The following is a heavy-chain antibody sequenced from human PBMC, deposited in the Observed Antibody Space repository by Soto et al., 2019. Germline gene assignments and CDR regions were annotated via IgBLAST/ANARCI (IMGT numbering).Heavy chain of an antibody. J-gene: IGHJ6*02. CDR2: IIPIFGTA. CDR1: GGTFSSYA. Sequence: QVQLVQSGAEVKKPGSSVKVSCKASGGTFSSYAISWVRQAPGQGLEWMGGIIPIFGTANYAQKFQGRVTITADKYTSTAYMDLRSLRSEDTAVDYCAQREYGILYYCMEVWVQGTTVTGYS. CDR3: AQREYGILYYCMEV. V-gene: IGHV1-69*06. D-gene: IGHD2-21*01.